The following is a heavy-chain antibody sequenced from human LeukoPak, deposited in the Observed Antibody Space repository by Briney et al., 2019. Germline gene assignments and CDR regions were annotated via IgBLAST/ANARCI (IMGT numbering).Heavy chain of an antibody. CDR3: ARRALTFEGVLSLDY. CDR2: ISYDGSNK. D-gene: IGHD3-16*01. J-gene: IGHJ4*02. V-gene: IGHV3-30*04. Sequence: GGSLRLSCAASGFTFSSYAMHWVRQAPGKGLEWVAVISYDGSNKYYADSVKGRFTISRDNSKNTLYLQMNSLRAEDTAVYYCARRALTFEGVLSLDYWGQGTLVTVSS. CDR1: GFTFSSYA.